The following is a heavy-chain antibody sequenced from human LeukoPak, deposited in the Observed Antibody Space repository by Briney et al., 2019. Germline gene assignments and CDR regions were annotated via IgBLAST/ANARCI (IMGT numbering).Heavy chain of an antibody. V-gene: IGHV1-69*04. J-gene: IGHJ4*02. CDR2: NIPILGIA. CDR1: GGTFSSYA. D-gene: IGHD3-16*02. CDR3: ARVRHYDYVWGSYRYQRQGYFDY. Sequence: SVKVSCKASGGTFSSYAISWVRQAPGQGLEWMGRNIPILGIANYAQKFQGRVTITADKSTSTAYMELSSLRSEDTAVYYCARVRHYDYVWGSYRYQRQGYFDYWGQGTLVTVSS.